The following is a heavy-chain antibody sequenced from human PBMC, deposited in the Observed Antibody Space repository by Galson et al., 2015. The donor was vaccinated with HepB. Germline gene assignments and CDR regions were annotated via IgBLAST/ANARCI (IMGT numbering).Heavy chain of an antibody. V-gene: IGHV3-43D*03. D-gene: IGHD3-10*01. CDR3: AKDITSIGDSFDY. J-gene: IGHJ4*02. CDR1: GFTFDDYA. CDR2: ISWDGGST. Sequence: SLRLSCAASGFTFDDYAMHWVRQAPGKGLEWVSLISWDGGSTYYADSVKGRFTISRDNSKNSLYLQMNSLRAEDTALYYCAKDITSIGDSFDYWGQGTLVTVSS.